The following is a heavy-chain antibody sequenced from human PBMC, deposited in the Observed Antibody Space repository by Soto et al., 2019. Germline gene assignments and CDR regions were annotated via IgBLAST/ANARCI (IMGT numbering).Heavy chain of an antibody. Sequence: QVPLVESGGGVVQPGRSLRLSCAASGFSFSNYAMHWVRQAPGKGLEWVAVISYDGIITYYADSVKGRFTISRDNSKNTMYLQINSLRAEDTAVYYCARSGYCSGGTCYWVGWFDPWGQGTLVTVSS. J-gene: IGHJ5*02. V-gene: IGHV3-30-3*01. CDR2: ISYDGIIT. CDR1: GFSFSNYA. D-gene: IGHD2-15*01. CDR3: ARSGYCSGGTCYWVGWFDP.